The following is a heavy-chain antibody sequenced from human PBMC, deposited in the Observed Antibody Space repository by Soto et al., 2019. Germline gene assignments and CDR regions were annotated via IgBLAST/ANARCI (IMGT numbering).Heavy chain of an antibody. CDR1: GGSISSYY. CDR2: IYYSGRT. CDR3: ARVYCSSTICYIWDNWFDP. D-gene: IGHD2-2*02. V-gene: IGHV4-59*01. J-gene: IGHJ5*02. Sequence: QVQLQESGPGLVKPSETLSLTCTVSGGSISSYYWSWIRQPPGKGLEWIGYIYYSGRTNYNPSLKRRVTIAVDTSKNQFSLKLSSVTAADTAVYYCARVYCSSTICYIWDNWFDPWGQGTLVTVSS.